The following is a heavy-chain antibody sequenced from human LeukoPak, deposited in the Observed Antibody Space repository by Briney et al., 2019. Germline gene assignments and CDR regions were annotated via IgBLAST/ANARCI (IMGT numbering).Heavy chain of an antibody. CDR2: INPNSGGT. CDR3: ARPRDYGDYDAFDI. V-gene: IGHV1-2*02. J-gene: IGHJ3*02. Sequence: ASVKVSCKASGYTFAGYYMHWVRQAPGQGLEWMGWINPNSGGTNYAQKFQGRVTMTSDTSISTAYMELSRLRFDDTAVYYCARPRDYGDYDAFDIWGQGTMVTVSS. CDR1: GYTFAGYY. D-gene: IGHD4-17*01.